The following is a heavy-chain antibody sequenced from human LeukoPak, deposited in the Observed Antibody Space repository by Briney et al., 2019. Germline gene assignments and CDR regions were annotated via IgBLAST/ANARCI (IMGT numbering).Heavy chain of an antibody. CDR3: ARYRQWAFDI. Sequence: PSETLSLTCTVSGGSISSSSYYWGWIRQPPGKGLEWIGSIYYSGSTYYNPSLKSRVTISVDTSKNQFSLKLSSVTAADTAVYYCARYRQWAFDIWGQGTMVTASS. D-gene: IGHD6-19*01. V-gene: IGHV4-39*01. CDR1: GGSISSSSYY. J-gene: IGHJ3*02. CDR2: IYYSGST.